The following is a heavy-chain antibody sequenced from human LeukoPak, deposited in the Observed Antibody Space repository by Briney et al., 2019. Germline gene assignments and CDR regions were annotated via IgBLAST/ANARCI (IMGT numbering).Heavy chain of an antibody. CDR2: IYTNGGG. J-gene: IGHJ4*02. V-gene: IGHV4-61*02. CDR3: AREPPGY. CDR1: GGSVTSGNYY. Sequence: SQTLSLTCTVSGGSVTSGNYYWNWIRHPAGKGLEWIGRIYTNGGGNYNPSLKSRVTISIDASKNQFSLKLSSVTAADTAVYYCAREPPGYWGQGILVTVSS.